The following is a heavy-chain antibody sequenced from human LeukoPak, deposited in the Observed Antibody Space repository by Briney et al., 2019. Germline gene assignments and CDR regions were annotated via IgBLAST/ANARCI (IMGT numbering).Heavy chain of an antibody. V-gene: IGHV3-49*04. CDR1: GFTFSDYS. CDR3: TRDASYYDFWSGYSN. J-gene: IGHJ4*02. CDR2: IRSIAYGGTT. D-gene: IGHD3-3*01. Sequence: GGSLRLSCRTSGFTFSDYSMIWVRQAPGKGLEWVGFIRSIAYGGTTEHAASGKDRFTISRDDSKSVAYLDMYSLKTEDTGVYYCTRDASYYDFWSGYSNWGQGTLVTVSS.